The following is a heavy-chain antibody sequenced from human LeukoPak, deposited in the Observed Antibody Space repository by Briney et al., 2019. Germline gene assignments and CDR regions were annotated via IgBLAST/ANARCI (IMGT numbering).Heavy chain of an antibody. CDR2: IYYSGST. V-gene: IGHV4-39*01. D-gene: IGHD6-6*01. Sequence: SETLSLTCTVSGGSISSSSYYWGWIRQPPGKGLEWIGSIYYSGSTYYNPSLKSRVTISVDTSKNQFSLKLCSVTAADTAVYYCARQEEIAARPFDYWGQGTLVTVSS. J-gene: IGHJ4*02. CDR3: ARQEEIAARPFDY. CDR1: GGSISSSSYY.